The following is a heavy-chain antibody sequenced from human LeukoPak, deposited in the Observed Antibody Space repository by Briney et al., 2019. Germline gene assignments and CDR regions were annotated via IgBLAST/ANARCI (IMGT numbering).Heavy chain of an antibody. CDR3: ARVAYYDSSGYPFDY. J-gene: IGHJ4*02. D-gene: IGHD3-22*01. CDR1: GFTFDDYG. CDR2: INWNGGGT. Sequence: GGSLRLSCAASGFTFDDYGMSWVRQAPGKGLEWVSGINWNGGGTGYADSVKGRFTISRDNAKNSLYLQMSSLRAEDTALYYCARVAYYDSSGYPFDYWGQGTLVTVSS. V-gene: IGHV3-20*04.